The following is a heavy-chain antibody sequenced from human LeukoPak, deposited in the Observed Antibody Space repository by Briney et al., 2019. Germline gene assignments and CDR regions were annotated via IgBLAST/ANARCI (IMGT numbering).Heavy chain of an antibody. CDR1: GYTFTSYG. CDR2: IIPIFGTA. V-gene: IGHV1-69*13. Sequence: GASVKVSCKASGYTFTSYGISWVRQAPGQGLEWMGGIIPIFGTANYAQKFQGRVTITADESTSTAYMELSSLRSEDTAVYYCAREMGATTGDYFDYWGQGTLVTVSS. D-gene: IGHD1-26*01. J-gene: IGHJ4*02. CDR3: AREMGATTGDYFDY.